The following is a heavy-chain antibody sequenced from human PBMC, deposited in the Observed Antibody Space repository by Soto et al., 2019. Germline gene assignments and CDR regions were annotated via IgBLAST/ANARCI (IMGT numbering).Heavy chain of an antibody. J-gene: IGHJ5*01. CDR2: VSGNNGAS. D-gene: IGHD5-12*01. V-gene: IGHV1-18*04. CDR1: GYTSADFG. CDR3: VRDQKYFRLNGNWFAS. Sequence: QVQLMQSGPEVKKPGASVTVSCKASGYTSADFGISWVRQAPGQGLEWMGWVSGNNGASNPAPKVQGRTTLILATSTGVYYMALRGLRSEDTAIYCCVRDQKYFRLNGNWFASRGQGTLVSVSS.